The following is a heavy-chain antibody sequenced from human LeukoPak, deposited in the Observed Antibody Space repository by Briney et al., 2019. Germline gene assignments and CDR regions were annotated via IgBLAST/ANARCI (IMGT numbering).Heavy chain of an antibody. CDR1: GYTFTSNY. D-gene: IGHD5-12*01. CDR3: ASGYSGYDCFDD. Sequence: ASVKVSCKASGYTFTSNYMLWVRQAPGQGLEWMGIINPSGGSTSYAQKFQGRVTITADESTSTAYMELSSLRSEDTAVYYCASGYSGYDCFDDWGQGTLVTVSS. J-gene: IGHJ4*02. V-gene: IGHV1-46*01. CDR2: INPSGGST.